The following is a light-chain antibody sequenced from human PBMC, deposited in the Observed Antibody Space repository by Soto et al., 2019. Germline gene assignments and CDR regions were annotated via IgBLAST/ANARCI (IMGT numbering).Light chain of an antibody. J-gene: IGKJ1*01. Sequence: DIQMTQSPSTLSASVGDRVTITCRASQSISSWLAWYQQKPGKAPKLLIYKASSLESGVPSSFSGSGSGTEFTLTISSLQPDDFATYYCQQYSSYPWTFGQGTKVEIE. CDR1: QSISSW. V-gene: IGKV1-5*03. CDR3: QQYSSYPWT. CDR2: KAS.